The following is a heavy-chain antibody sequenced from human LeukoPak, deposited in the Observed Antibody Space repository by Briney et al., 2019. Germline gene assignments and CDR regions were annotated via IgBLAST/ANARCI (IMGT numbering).Heavy chain of an antibody. J-gene: IGHJ4*02. Sequence: GGSQRLSCAASGFTFSSYAMSCVRQAPGKGLEWVSAISGSGGSTYYADSVKGRFTISRDNSKNTLYLQMNSLRAEDTAVYYCAKDFGYDILTGYDYWGQGTLVTVSS. CDR2: ISGSGGST. CDR1: GFTFSSYA. D-gene: IGHD3-9*01. CDR3: AKDFGYDILTGYDY. V-gene: IGHV3-23*01.